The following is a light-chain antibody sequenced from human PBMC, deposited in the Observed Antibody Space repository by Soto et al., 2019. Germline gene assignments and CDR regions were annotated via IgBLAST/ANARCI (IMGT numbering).Light chain of an antibody. CDR2: GAS. CDR3: QQYGSPVRT. V-gene: IGKV3-20*01. J-gene: IGKJ1*01. Sequence: EIVLTQSPGTLSLSPGDRASLSCRASQNIKNNYLAWYQQKFGQAPRLVIYGASNRATDTPERFSGSGSGTDFTLTISRLEPEDFAVYYCQQYGSPVRTFGQRTKVEI. CDR1: QNIKNNY.